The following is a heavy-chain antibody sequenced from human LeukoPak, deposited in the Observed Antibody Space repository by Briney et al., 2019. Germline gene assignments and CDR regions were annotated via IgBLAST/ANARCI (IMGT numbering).Heavy chain of an antibody. Sequence: PGGTLRLSCAASGFTFTSYATSGGREAPGKGHWSGLDISGSGGSIYYADSVKSLYTISRDNSTNTLYPQMSSLRAEDTAVYYCAPRGRSGSVNNWFAPWGQGTLVTVSS. CDR2: ISGSGGSI. J-gene: IGHJ5*02. V-gene: IGHV3-23*01. D-gene: IGHD6-19*01. CDR3: APRGRSGSVNNWFAP. CDR1: GFTFTSYA.